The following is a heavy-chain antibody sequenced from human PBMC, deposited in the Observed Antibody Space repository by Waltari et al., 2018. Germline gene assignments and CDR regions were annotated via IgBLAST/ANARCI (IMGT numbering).Heavy chain of an antibody. Sequence: QVQLVESGEGVVQPGRALRLSCAASGFNFSSYGLHWVRRAPGKGLEWVAVISYDGSNKYYADSVKGRFTISRDNSKNTLYLQMNSLRAEDTAVYYCAKAPEGEQWLIPAWGQGTMVTVSS. V-gene: IGHV3-30*18. CDR1: GFNFSSYG. CDR2: ISYDGSNK. D-gene: IGHD6-19*01. CDR3: AKAPEGEQWLIPA. J-gene: IGHJ3*01.